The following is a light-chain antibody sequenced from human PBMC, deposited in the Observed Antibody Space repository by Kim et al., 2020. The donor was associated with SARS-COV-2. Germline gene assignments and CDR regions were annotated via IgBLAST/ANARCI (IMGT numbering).Light chain of an antibody. CDR2: DAS. Sequence: SPGERATLSCRASQSVSSYLSWYQQNPGQAPRLLIYDASNRATGIPARFSGSGSGTDFTLTISSLEPEDFAVYYCQQRSNWPPMYTVGQGTKLEI. CDR3: QQRSNWPPMYT. J-gene: IGKJ2*01. V-gene: IGKV3-11*01. CDR1: QSVSSY.